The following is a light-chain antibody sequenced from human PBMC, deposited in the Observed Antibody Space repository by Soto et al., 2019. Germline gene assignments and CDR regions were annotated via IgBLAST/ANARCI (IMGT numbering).Light chain of an antibody. J-gene: IGLJ1*01. Sequence: QSALTQPPSASGSPGQSVTISCTGTSSDVGGYKYVSWYQQHPGKVPKLMIYEVSKRPSGVPDRLSGSKSGNTASLTVSGLQAEDEADYYCSSYAGSNIDYVFGTGTKVTVL. CDR3: SSYAGSNIDYV. CDR1: SSDVGGYKY. V-gene: IGLV2-8*01. CDR2: EVS.